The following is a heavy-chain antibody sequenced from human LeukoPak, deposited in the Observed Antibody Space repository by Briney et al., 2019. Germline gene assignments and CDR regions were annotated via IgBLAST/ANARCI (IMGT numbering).Heavy chain of an antibody. D-gene: IGHD1-1*01. CDR3: AKSQNWNDNSFDP. CDR2: IWYDGSNK. V-gene: IGHV3-33*06. Sequence: GRSLRLSCAASGFNFSTHGMHWVRQAPGKGLEWVAIIWYDGSNKYYADSVKGRFTISRDNSKNTLYLQMDSLRAEDTGVYYCAKSQNWNDNSFDPWGQGTLVTVSS. J-gene: IGHJ5*02. CDR1: GFNFSTHG.